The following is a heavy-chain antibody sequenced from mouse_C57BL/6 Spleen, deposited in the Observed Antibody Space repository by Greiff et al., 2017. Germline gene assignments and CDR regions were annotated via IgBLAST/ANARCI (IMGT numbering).Heavy chain of an antibody. D-gene: IGHD2-1*01. CDR2: ISYDGSN. Sequence: EVQLQESGPGLVKPSQSLSLTCSVTGYSITSGYYWNWIRQFPGNKLEWMGYISYDGSNNYNPSLKNRISITLDTSKNQFFLMLNSVTTEDTATYYCARAPPLYGNYEDWGQGTTLTVSS. CDR1: GYSITSGYY. J-gene: IGHJ2*01. V-gene: IGHV3-6*01. CDR3: ARAPPLYGNYED.